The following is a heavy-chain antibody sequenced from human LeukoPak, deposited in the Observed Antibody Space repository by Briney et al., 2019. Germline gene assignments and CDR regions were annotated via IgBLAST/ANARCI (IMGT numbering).Heavy chain of an antibody. CDR2: ISAYNGNT. Sequence: EASVKVSCKASGYTFTSYGISWVRQAPGQGLEWMGWISAYNGNTNYAQRVQGRVTMTTDTSTSTAYMELRSLRSDDTAVYYCARGVLRYFDWLPDFDYWGQGTLVTVSS. V-gene: IGHV1-18*01. D-gene: IGHD3-9*01. J-gene: IGHJ4*02. CDR3: ARGVLRYFDWLPDFDY. CDR1: GYTFTSYG.